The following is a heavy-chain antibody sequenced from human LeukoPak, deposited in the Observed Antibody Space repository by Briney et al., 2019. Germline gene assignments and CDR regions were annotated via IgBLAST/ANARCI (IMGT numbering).Heavy chain of an antibody. V-gene: IGHV3-23*01. Sequence: GGSLRPSCAASGFTFSSYAMSWVRQAQGKGLEWVSAISGSGSSTYYADSVKGRFTISRDNSKNTLYLQMNSLRAEDTAVYYCAKDSWTLFDYWGQGTLVTVSS. D-gene: IGHD2-15*01. CDR2: ISGSGSST. CDR3: AKDSWTLFDY. J-gene: IGHJ4*02. CDR1: GFTFSSYA.